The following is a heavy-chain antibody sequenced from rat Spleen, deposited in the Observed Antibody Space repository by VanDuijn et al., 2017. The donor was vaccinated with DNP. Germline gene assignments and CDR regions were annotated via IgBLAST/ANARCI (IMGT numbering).Heavy chain of an antibody. V-gene: IGHV5-20*01. D-gene: IGHD1-2*01. Sequence: EVQLVESGGGVVQPGRSLKLSCAASGFTFSDYYMTWVRQAPTKGLEWVAYINYDGGSANYPDSVKGRFTISRDNAENTVYLQMSSLRSEDTATYYCASWAPIAPLSTSNYWGQGVMVTVSS. J-gene: IGHJ2*01. CDR1: GFTFSDYY. CDR2: INYDGGSA. CDR3: ASWAPIAPLSTSNY.